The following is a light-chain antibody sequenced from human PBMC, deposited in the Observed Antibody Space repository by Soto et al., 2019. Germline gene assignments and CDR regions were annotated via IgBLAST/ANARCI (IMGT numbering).Light chain of an antibody. CDR2: VNT. CDR3: QSYDTTLSAVV. V-gene: IGLV1-40*01. CDR1: SSNIGAGYD. J-gene: IGLJ2*01. Sequence: QSVLTQPPSVSGAPGQRVTTSCTGSSSNIGAGYDVHWYQQLPGTAPKLLIYVNTNRPSGVPDRFSASKSGTSASLAITGLQAEDEANYYCQSYDTTLSAVVFGGGTKLTVL.